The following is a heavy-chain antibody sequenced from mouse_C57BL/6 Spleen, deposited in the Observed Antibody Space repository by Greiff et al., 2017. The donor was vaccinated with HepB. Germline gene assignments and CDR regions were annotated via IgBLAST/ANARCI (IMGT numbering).Heavy chain of an antibody. CDR1: GFTFSDYY. D-gene: IGHD4-1*01. CDR2: INYDGSST. CDR3: AREGANWELYYAMDY. J-gene: IGHJ4*01. V-gene: IGHV5-16*01. Sequence: EVMLVESEGGLVQPGSSMKLSCTASGFTFSDYYMAWVRQVPEKGLEWVANINYDGSSTYYLDSLKSRFIISRDNAKNILYLQMSSLKSEETATYYCAREGANWELYYAMDYWGQGTSVTVSS.